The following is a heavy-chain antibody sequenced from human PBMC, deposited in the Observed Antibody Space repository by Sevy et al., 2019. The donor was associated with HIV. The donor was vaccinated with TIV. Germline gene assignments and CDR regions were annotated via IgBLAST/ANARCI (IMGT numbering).Heavy chain of an antibody. CDR3: ARDYLRVSDYDFWSGYPELGFDY. J-gene: IGHJ4*02. CDR2: ISSSSSYI. V-gene: IGHV3-21*01. Sequence: GGSLRVSCAASGFTFSSYRMNWVRQAPGKGLEWVSSISSSSSYIYYADSVKGRFTISRDNAKNSLYLQMNSLRAEDTAVYYCARDYLRVSDYDFWSGYPELGFDYRGQGTLVTVSS. D-gene: IGHD3-3*01. CDR1: GFTFSSYR.